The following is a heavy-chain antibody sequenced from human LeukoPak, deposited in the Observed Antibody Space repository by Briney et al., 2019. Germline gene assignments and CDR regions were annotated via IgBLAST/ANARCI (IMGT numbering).Heavy chain of an antibody. V-gene: IGHV4-59*01. J-gene: IGHJ4*02. Sequence: SETLSLTCTVSGGSISHYYWSWIRQPPGRGLEWIAYIHFRGSTNYNPSLKSRVTISIDTSKNQFSLNLSSVTAADTAVYYCATIWHDGCNPFDYWGQGTLVTVSS. CDR3: ATIWHDGCNPFDY. CDR2: IHFRGST. CDR1: GGSISHYY. D-gene: IGHD5-24*01.